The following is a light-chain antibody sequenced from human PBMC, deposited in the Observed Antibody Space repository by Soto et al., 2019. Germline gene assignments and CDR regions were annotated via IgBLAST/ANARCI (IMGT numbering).Light chain of an antibody. CDR3: GLFTSSATWV. V-gene: IGLV2-18*01. CDR1: SGDVGDYEH. Sequence: QSALTQPPSVSGSPGQSVTISCTVTSGDVGDYEHVSWYQLAPGTAPKLLISDVINRPSGVPDRFSGSKSGNTPSLTISGLQAEDEADYYCGLFTSSATWVFGGGTKLTVL. CDR2: DVI. J-gene: IGLJ3*02.